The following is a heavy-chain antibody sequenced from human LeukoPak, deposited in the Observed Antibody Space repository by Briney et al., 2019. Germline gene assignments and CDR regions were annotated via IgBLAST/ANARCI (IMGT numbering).Heavy chain of an antibody. CDR2: ITSSGANT. V-gene: IGHV3-23*01. Sequence: GGSPRLSCAASGLTISSSAMTWVRQAPGKGLEWVSAITSSGANTFYADSVRGRFTISRDNSKNTLHLQMNSLRAEDTAVYYCAKRLESGADYYDYWGQGTLVTVSS. D-gene: IGHD2/OR15-2a*01. CDR1: GLTISSSA. J-gene: IGHJ4*02. CDR3: AKRLESGADYYDY.